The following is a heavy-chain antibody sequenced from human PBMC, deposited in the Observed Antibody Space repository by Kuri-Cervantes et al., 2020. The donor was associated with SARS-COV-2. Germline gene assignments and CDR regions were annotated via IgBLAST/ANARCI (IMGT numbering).Heavy chain of an antibody. CDR2: IWYDGSNK. CDR3: ASAYSSGWYYYYGMDV. Sequence: GESLKISCAASGFTFSSYGMHWVRQAPGKGLEWVAVIWYDGSNKYYADSVKGRFTISRDNSKNTLYLQMNSLRAEDTAVYYCASAYSSGWYYYYGMDVWGQGTTVTVSS. CDR1: GFTFSSYG. J-gene: IGHJ6*02. V-gene: IGHV3-33*01. D-gene: IGHD6-19*01.